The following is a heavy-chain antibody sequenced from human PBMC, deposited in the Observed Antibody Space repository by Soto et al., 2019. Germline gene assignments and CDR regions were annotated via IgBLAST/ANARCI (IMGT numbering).Heavy chain of an antibody. Sequence: WASVKVSCKASGGTFSSYAISWVRQAPGQGLEWMGGIIPIFGTANYAQKFQGRVTITADESTSTAYMELSSLRSEDTAVYYCARDGNPEYYYDSSGYVGYYGMDVWGQGTTVTVSS. CDR1: GGTFSSYA. CDR2: IIPIFGTA. D-gene: IGHD3-22*01. V-gene: IGHV1-69*13. CDR3: ARDGNPEYYYDSSGYVGYYGMDV. J-gene: IGHJ6*02.